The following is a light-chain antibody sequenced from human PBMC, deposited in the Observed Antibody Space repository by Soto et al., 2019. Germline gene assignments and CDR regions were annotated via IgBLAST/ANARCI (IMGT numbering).Light chain of an antibody. CDR1: QSVNRN. V-gene: IGKV3-15*01. CDR2: GPS. Sequence: EIVMTQSPATLSVSPGERASLSCRASQSVNRNLAWYQQKPGQAPRLLIFGPSTRATGVPDRFSGSGSGTDFTLTISRLETEDFAVFYCQQYGTSEIIFGQGTRLEIK. CDR3: QQYGTSEII. J-gene: IGKJ5*01.